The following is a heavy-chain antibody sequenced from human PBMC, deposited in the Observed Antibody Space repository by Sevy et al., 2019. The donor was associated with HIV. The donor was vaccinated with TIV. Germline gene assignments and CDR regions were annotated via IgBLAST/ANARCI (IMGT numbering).Heavy chain of an antibody. CDR2: INPNSGGT. V-gene: IGHV1-2*02. J-gene: IGHJ4*02. CDR3: ARDMELVDEGTQEFFY. CDR1: GYTFTGYY. Sequence: ASVKVSCKASGYTFTGYYMHWVRQAPGQGLEWMGWINPNSGGTNYAQKFQDRVTMTRDTSINTAYMELSRLRSDDMALYYCARDMELVDEGTQEFFYWGQGTLVTVSS. D-gene: IGHD1-7*01.